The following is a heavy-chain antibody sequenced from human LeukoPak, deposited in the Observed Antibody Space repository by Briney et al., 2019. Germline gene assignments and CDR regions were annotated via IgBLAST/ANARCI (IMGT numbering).Heavy chain of an antibody. J-gene: IGHJ6*02. Sequence: GGSLGLSCAASGFTFSSYAMSWVRQAPGKGLEWVSAISGSGGSTYYADSVKGRFTISRDNSKNTLYLQMSSLKTEDTAVYYCARDSYGMDVWGQGTTVTVSS. V-gene: IGHV3-23*01. CDR2: ISGSGGST. CDR1: GFTFSSYA. CDR3: ARDSYGMDV.